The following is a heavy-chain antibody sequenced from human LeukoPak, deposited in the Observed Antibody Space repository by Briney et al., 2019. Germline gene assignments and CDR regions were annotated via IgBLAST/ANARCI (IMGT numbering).Heavy chain of an antibody. CDR2: INSDGTTT. J-gene: IGHJ5*02. V-gene: IGHV3-74*01. Sequence: PGGSLRLSCAASGFTFNNYWIQWVRHTPEKGLVRVAHINSDGTTTTYADSVKGRFTISRNNARNTVYLQMNSLRAEDTAVYHCVRAWPYRTSTGFDPWGQGTLVTVSS. CDR3: VRAWPYRTSTGFDP. D-gene: IGHD3-16*02. CDR1: GFTFNNYW.